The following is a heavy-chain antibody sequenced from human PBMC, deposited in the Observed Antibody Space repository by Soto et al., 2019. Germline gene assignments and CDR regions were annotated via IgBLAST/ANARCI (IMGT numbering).Heavy chain of an antibody. CDR3: ARAGSSRGSYYMDV. V-gene: IGHV4-34*01. CDR2: INHSGST. D-gene: IGHD1-26*01. J-gene: IGHJ6*03. CDR1: GGSFSGYY. Sequence: QVQLQQWCAGLLKPSETLSLTCAVYGGSFSGYYWSWIRQPPGKGLEWIGEINHSGSTNYNPSLKSRVTISVDTSKNQFSLKLSSVTAADTAVYYCARAGSSRGSYYMDVWGKGTTVTVSS.